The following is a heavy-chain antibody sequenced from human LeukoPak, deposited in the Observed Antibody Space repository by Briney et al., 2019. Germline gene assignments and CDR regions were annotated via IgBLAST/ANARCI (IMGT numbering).Heavy chain of an antibody. CDR1: GFTFSSYA. CDR2: ISYDGSNK. D-gene: IGHD3-22*01. J-gene: IGHJ4*02. Sequence: GGSLRLSCAASGFTFSSYAMHWVRQAPGKGLEWVAVISYDGSNKYYADSVKGRFTISRDSSKNTLYLQMNSLRAEDTAVYYCAGDPSSGYYYYFDYWGQGTLVTVSS. V-gene: IGHV3-30-3*01. CDR3: AGDPSSGYYYYFDY.